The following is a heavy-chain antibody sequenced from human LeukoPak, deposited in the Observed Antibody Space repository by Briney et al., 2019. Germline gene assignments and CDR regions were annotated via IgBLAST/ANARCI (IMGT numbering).Heavy chain of an antibody. CDR1: EFSFSSYE. J-gene: IGHJ4*02. Sequence: GGSLRLSCAASEFSFSSYEMNWVRQAPGKGLEWVSSISSSSSYIYYADSLKGRFTISRDNAKNSLYLQMNSLRAEDTAVYYCARVSNYCSSTSCYAFDYWGQGTLVTVSS. V-gene: IGHV3-21*01. CDR3: ARVSNYCSSTSCYAFDY. CDR2: ISSSSSYI. D-gene: IGHD2-2*01.